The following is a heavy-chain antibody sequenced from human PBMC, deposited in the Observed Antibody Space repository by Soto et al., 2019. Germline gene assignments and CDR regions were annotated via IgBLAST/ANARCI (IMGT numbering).Heavy chain of an antibody. CDR2: IYPGDSDT. D-gene: IGHD6-13*01. J-gene: IGHJ4*02. CDR3: ARRGAAAGTMVASFDY. Sequence: EVHPVQSGVEVKKPGESLKISCKGSGYSFTCYWIGWVRQMPGKGLEWMGVIYPGDSDTRYSPSFQGQVTMSADKSISTAYLQWSGLKASDTAMYYCARRGAAAGTMVASFDYWGQGPLVTVSS. CDR1: GYSFTCYW. V-gene: IGHV5-51*01.